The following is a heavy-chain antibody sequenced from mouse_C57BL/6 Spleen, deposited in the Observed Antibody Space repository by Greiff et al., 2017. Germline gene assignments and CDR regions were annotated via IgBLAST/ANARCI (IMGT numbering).Heavy chain of an antibody. CDR2: IDPSDSYT. Sequence: VQLQQPGAELVRPGTSVTLSCKASGYTFTSYWMHWVKQRPGQGLEWLGVIDPSDSYTNYTQKFKGKATLTVDTSSSTAYMQLSSLTAEDSAVYYCARYDGYGGFAYWGQGTLVTVSA. J-gene: IGHJ3*01. CDR1: GYTFTSYW. D-gene: IGHD2-3*01. CDR3: ARYDGYGGFAY. V-gene: IGHV1-59*01.